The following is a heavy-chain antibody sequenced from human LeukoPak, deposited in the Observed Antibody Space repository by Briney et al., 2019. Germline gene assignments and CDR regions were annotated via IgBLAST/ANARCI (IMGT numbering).Heavy chain of an antibody. CDR1: GVSIFSYY. V-gene: IGHV4-59*08. CDR3: ATGRSIRYFDY. J-gene: IGHJ4*02. CDR2: THYSGTT. D-gene: IGHD3-9*01. Sequence: SETLSLTCTVSGVSIFSYYWNWIRQPPGQGLEWIGYTHYSGTTKYNPALESRVTISVDTAKSQFSLKLSSPTAADTAVYYCATGRSIRYFDYWGQGTLLSVS.